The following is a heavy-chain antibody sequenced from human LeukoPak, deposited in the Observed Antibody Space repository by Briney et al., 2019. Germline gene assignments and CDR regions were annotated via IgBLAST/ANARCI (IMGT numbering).Heavy chain of an antibody. CDR1: GGSFSGYY. D-gene: IGHD3-10*01. Sequence: PSETLSLTCAIYGGSFSGYYWSWIRQPPGKGLEWIGEINHSGSTNYNPSLKSRVTISVDTSKNQFSLKLSSVTAADTAVYYCARVIRNYYGSGSPYFDYWGQGTLVTVSS. CDR2: INHSGST. V-gene: IGHV4-34*01. J-gene: IGHJ4*02. CDR3: ARVIRNYYGSGSPYFDY.